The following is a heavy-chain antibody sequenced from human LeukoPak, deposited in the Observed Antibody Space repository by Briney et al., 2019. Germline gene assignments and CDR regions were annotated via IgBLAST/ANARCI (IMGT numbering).Heavy chain of an antibody. CDR2: IKQDGSEK. CDR1: GFTLSSHW. V-gene: IGHV3-7*03. D-gene: IGHD6-19*01. J-gene: IGHJ4*02. CDR3: ARDVVVDSSGWYY. Sequence: GGSLRLSCAASGFTLSSHWMSCVRHAPGEGLEWVANIKQDGSEKYYVDSVKGRFTISRDNAKNSPYLQMNSLRAEDTAVYYYARDVVVDSSGWYYWGQGTLVTASS.